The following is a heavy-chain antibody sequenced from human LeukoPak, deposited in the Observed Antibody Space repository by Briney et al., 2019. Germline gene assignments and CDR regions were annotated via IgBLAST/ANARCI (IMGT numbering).Heavy chain of an antibody. CDR3: ARHSIAARPDYFDY. V-gene: IGHV4-39*01. J-gene: IGHJ4*02. D-gene: IGHD6-6*01. CDR2: IYYSGST. Sequence: PSETLSLTCTVSGGSISSSSYYWGWIRQPPGKGLEWIGSIYYSGSTYYNPSLKSRVTISVDTSKNQFSLKLSSVTAADTAVYYCARHSIAARPDYFDYWGQGTLVTVSS. CDR1: GGSISSSSYY.